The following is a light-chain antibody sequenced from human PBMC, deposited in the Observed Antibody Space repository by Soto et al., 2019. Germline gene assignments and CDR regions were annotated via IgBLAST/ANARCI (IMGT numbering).Light chain of an antibody. Sequence: DIQMTQSPSSVSASVGDRVTITCRASQGVSNWLAWYQQKPGKAPKLLIYAASTLRSGVPSRFRGSGSGTDFTFTISSLQPEDFATYYCQQANSFPYTFGRGPRWIS. CDR1: QGVSNW. V-gene: IGKV1-12*01. CDR2: AAS. J-gene: IGKJ2*01. CDR3: QQANSFPYT.